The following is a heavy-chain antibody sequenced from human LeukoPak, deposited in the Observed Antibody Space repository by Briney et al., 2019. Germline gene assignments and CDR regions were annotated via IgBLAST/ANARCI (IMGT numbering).Heavy chain of an antibody. Sequence: ASVKVSCKASGYSFIDYYMHWVRRAPGQGLEWMGWINPNSGGTNYAQKFQGRFTMTRDTSISTAYMELSRLRSDDTAVYYCARDLVVPAATPRGLGYWGQGTLVTVSS. CDR1: GYSFIDYY. D-gene: IGHD2-2*01. J-gene: IGHJ4*02. CDR3: ARDLVVPAATPRGLGY. V-gene: IGHV1-2*02. CDR2: INPNSGGT.